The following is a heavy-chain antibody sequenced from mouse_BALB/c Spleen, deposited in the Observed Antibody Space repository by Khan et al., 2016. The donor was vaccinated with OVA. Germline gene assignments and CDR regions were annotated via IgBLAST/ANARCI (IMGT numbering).Heavy chain of an antibody. D-gene: IGHD1-1*01. Sequence: QVQLQQSGTELVKPGASVKLSCKTSGYTFTRYYMYWVKQRPGQGLEWIGEIYPSNGGTNFNEKFKSKATLTVDKLSSTAYMQLSSLTSEDSAVYYCTRKDYYGSSHRYFDVWGGGTTVTVSS. CDR2: IYPSNGGT. CDR3: TRKDYYGSSHRYFDV. CDR1: GYTFTRYY. J-gene: IGHJ1*01. V-gene: IGHV1-53*01.